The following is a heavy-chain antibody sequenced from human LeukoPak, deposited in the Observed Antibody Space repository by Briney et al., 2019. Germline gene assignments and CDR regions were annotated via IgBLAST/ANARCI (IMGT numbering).Heavy chain of an antibody. CDR1: GGSISSYY. Sequence: SETLSLTCTVSGGSISSYYWSWIRQPPGKGLDWIGYIYYSGNTNYNPSLKSRVTISADTSKNQFSLKLSSVTAADTAVYYCARTDRDCSSTSCPYYYYYMDVWGKGTTVTVSS. D-gene: IGHD2-2*01. V-gene: IGHV4-59*08. CDR3: ARTDRDCSSTSCPYYYYYMDV. CDR2: IYYSGNT. J-gene: IGHJ6*03.